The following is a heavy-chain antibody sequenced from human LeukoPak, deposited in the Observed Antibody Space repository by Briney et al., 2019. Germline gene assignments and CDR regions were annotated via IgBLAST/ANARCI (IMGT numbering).Heavy chain of an antibody. J-gene: IGHJ6*03. CDR1: GFTFSTYA. CDR2: ISGTGGST. V-gene: IGHV3-23*01. Sequence: GGSLRLSCAASGFTFSTYAMTWVRQAPGKGLEWVSLISGTGGSTYYADSVKGRFTISRDNSKNTLYLQMNSLRAEDTAVYYCAKQGRDWLRDYYYYMDVWGKGTTVTISS. CDR3: AKQGRDWLRDYYYYMDV. D-gene: IGHD3-9*01.